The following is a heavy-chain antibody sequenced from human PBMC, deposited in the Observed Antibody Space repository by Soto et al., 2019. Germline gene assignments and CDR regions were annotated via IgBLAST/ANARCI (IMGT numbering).Heavy chain of an antibody. CDR1: GGSISSSSYY. Sequence: SETLSLTCTVSGGSISSSSYYWGWIRQPPGKGLEWIGSIYYSGSTYYNPSLKSRVTISVDTSKNQFSLKLSSVTAADTAVYYCARGVVAAAGRFDYWGQGTLVTVSS. V-gene: IGHV4-39*01. CDR2: IYYSGST. D-gene: IGHD6-13*01. CDR3: ARGVVAAAGRFDY. J-gene: IGHJ4*02.